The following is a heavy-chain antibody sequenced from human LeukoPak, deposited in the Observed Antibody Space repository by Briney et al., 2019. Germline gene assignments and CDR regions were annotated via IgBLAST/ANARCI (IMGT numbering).Heavy chain of an antibody. CDR2: ISDSGDRT. V-gene: IGHV3-23*01. J-gene: IGHJ4*02. CDR3: AKGKGMVRGVVSFDY. D-gene: IGHD3-10*01. CDR1: GFMFSRFG. Sequence: GGSLRLSCAASGFMFSRFGMSWVRQAPGKGLEWVSVISDSGDRTHYADSVKGRFTISRDNSKSTLYVQMNSLRVEDTAVYYCAKGKGMVRGVVSFDYWGQGTLVTVSS.